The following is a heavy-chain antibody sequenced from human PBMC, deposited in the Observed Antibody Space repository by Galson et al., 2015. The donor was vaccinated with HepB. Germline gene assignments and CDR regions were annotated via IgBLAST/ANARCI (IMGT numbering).Heavy chain of an antibody. D-gene: IGHD6-13*01. CDR2: ISGSGATI. V-gene: IGHV3-23*01. CDR1: GFTFSRFA. J-gene: IGHJ6*04. Sequence: SLRLSCAASGFTFSRFAMSWVRQAPGKGLEFVSSISGSGATIYYADSVKGRFTISRDNSKETLFLQMNSLRADDTAIYFCAKLRSMSSPHYHMNVWGKGATVIVSS. CDR3: AKLRSMSSPHYHMNV.